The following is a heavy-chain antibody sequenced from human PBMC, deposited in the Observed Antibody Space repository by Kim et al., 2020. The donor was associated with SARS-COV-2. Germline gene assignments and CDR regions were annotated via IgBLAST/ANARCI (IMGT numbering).Heavy chain of an antibody. V-gene: IGHV4-39*01. D-gene: IGHD6-19*01. CDR3: ATYSGGSSGHFDY. J-gene: IGHJ4*02. Sequence: PSLKTRVTISVDTSKNQFSLRLSSVPAADTAVYYCATYSGGSSGHFDYWGQGTLVTVSS.